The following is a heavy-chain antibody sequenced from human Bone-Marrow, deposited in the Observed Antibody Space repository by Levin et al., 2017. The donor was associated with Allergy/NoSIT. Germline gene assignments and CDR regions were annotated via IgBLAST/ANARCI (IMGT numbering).Heavy chain of an antibody. V-gene: IGHV3-7*01. CDR3: ARDPYDEGGYGAFDR. Sequence: GGSLRLSCAASGFSFSTNHMTWVRQAPGKGLEWVANIKQDGSDKGKNYVDSVKGRFTISSDNAKKSLYLQMNSLRVDDTAVYYCARDPYDEGGYGAFDRWGQGTMVTVSS. D-gene: IGHD3-22*01. J-gene: IGHJ3*02. CDR2: IKQDGSDK. CDR1: GFSFSTNH.